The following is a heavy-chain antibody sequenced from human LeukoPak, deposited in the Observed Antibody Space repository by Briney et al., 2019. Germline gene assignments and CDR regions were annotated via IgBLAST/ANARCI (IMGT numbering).Heavy chain of an antibody. CDR1: GYTFTSYD. CDR3: ARIFYRRSDYHYYYMDV. CDR2: MNPSSGNT. D-gene: IGHD3-16*02. J-gene: IGHJ6*03. Sequence: ASVKVSCKASGYTFTSYDINWVRQAPGQGREWVGWMNPSSGNTGSAQKVQGRVTITMNISMSTAYMELSSLTSEDTAVYYCARIFYRRSDYHYYYMDVWGEGTTVTVSS. V-gene: IGHV1-8*01.